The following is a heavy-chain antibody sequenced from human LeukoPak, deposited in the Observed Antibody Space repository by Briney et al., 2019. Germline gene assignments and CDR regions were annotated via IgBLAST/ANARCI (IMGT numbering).Heavy chain of an antibody. CDR1: GFTFSTAW. Sequence: GGSLRLSCAASGFTFSTAWMNWVRQAPGKGLEWVVRIKSRTNGETIDDAAPVKGRFSIARDDSKNTVYLQMNSLKSEDTAMYYCTTGPNWGQGTLVTVSS. V-gene: IGHV3-15*01. J-gene: IGHJ4*02. CDR2: IKSRTNGETI. CDR3: TTGPN.